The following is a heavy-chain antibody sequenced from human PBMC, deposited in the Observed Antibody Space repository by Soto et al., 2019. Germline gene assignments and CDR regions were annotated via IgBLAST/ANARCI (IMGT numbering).Heavy chain of an antibody. CDR1: GFSLSTSGVG. Sequence: QITLKESGPTLVKPTQTLTLTCTFSGFSLSTSGVGVGWIRQPPGKALEWLALIYWDDDKRYSPSLKSRLTIPKDTSKNQVVLTMTNMDPVDTATYYCAHSLIPNWGSRGAFAYWGQGTLVTVSS. CDR2: IYWDDDK. CDR3: AHSLIPNWGSRGAFAY. V-gene: IGHV2-5*02. J-gene: IGHJ4*02. D-gene: IGHD7-27*01.